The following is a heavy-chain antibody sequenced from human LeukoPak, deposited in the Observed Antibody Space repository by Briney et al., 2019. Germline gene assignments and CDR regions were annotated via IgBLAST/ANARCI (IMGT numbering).Heavy chain of an antibody. J-gene: IGHJ4*02. Sequence: GASVKVSCKVSGYTLTELSMHWVRQAPGKGLEWMGGFDSEDGETIYAQKFQGRVTMTEDTSTDTAYMELSGLRSEDTAVYYCATAGYCSTTSCYAIDYWGQGTLVTVSS. V-gene: IGHV1-24*01. CDR1: GYTLTELS. D-gene: IGHD2-2*01. CDR3: ATAGYCSTTSCYAIDY. CDR2: FDSEDGET.